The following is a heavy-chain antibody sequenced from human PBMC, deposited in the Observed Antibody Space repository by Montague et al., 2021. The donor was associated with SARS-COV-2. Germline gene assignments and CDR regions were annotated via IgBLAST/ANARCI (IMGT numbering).Heavy chain of an antibody. V-gene: IGHV3-66*01. Sequence: SLRLSCAASGFTVSSNYMSWVRQAPGKGPEWVSDIYSGGSTYYADSVKGRFTISRDNSKNTVYLQMNSLRAEDTAVYYCARDTPKQLNYYYGMDVWGQGTTVTVSS. CDR2: IYSGGST. D-gene: IGHD6-13*01. CDR3: ARDTPKQLNYYYGMDV. CDR1: GFTVSSNY. J-gene: IGHJ6*02.